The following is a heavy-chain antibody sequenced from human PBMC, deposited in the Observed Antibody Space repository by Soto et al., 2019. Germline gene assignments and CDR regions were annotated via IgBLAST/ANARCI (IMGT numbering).Heavy chain of an antibody. CDR1: GGSISSYY. V-gene: IGHV4-59*01. J-gene: IGHJ4*02. Sequence: SETLSLTCTVSGGSISSYYWSWIRQPPGKGLEWIGYIYYSGSTNYNPSLKSRVTISVDTSKNRFSLKLSSVTAADTAVYYCAREGVFGGGAYFVYWGQGTLVTVSS. CDR2: IYYSGST. D-gene: IGHD3-16*01. CDR3: AREGVFGGGAYFVY.